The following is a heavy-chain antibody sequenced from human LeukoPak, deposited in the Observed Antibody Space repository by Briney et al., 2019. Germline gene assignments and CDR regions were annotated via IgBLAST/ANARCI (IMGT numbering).Heavy chain of an antibody. Sequence: PSETLSLTCAVSGGSISSSNWWSWVRQPPGKGLEWIGEINHSGSTNYNPPLKSRVTISVDTSKNQFSLKLSSVTAADTAVYYCARGGSIQDWFDPWGQGTLVTVSS. CDR2: INHSGST. J-gene: IGHJ5*02. CDR3: ARGGSIQDWFDP. V-gene: IGHV4-4*02. D-gene: IGHD2-21*01. CDR1: GGSISSSNW.